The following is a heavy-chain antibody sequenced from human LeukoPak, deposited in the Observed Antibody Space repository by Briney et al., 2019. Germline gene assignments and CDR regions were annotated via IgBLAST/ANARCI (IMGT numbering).Heavy chain of an antibody. D-gene: IGHD2-15*01. CDR2: INSDGSST. CDR1: GFTFSSYW. J-gene: IGHJ4*02. V-gene: IGHV3-74*01. CDR3: AREIGYCSGGSCSPIDY. Sequence: QPGGSLRLSCAASGFTFSSYWMHWVRQAPGKWLVWVSRINSDGSSTSYADSVKGRFTISRDNAKNTLYLQMNSLRAEDTAVYYCAREIGYCSGGSCSPIDYWGQGTLVTVSS.